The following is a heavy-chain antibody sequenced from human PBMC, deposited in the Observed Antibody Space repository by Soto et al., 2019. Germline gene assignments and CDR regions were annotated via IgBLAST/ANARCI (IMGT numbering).Heavy chain of an antibody. CDR2: LSHDRVTK. CDR1: GFTFSSYS. V-gene: IGHV3-30-3*01. D-gene: IGHD6-19*01. Sequence: GGSLRLSCVASGFTFSSYSMHWVRQSPGKGLEWVAVLSHDRVTKFYADSVKGRFTISRDNSKNTVFLQMDSLTAEDTALYYCVRPDSSSWPTHLHSWGQGALVTVSS. J-gene: IGHJ4*02. CDR3: VRPDSSSWPTHLHS.